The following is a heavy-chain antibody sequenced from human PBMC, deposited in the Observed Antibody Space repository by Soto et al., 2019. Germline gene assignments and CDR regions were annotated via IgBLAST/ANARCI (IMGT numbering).Heavy chain of an antibody. CDR1: GVSIRDGGYP. CDR3: ARVPDR. Sequence: SEALVPRYAVSGVSIRDGGYPWSWIRQPPGKGLEWIGYTYHTGSTYYNPSLKSRVTISVDRSKNQFSLKLSSVTAADTAVYYCARVPDRWGQGTLVTVSS. J-gene: IGHJ5*02. D-gene: IGHD2-2*01. V-gene: IGHV4-30-2*01. CDR2: TYHTGST.